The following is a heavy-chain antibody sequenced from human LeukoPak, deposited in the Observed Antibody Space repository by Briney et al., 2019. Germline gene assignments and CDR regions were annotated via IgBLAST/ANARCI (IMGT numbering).Heavy chain of an antibody. V-gene: IGHV1-46*01. CDR3: ARDNSVGDIAWWFDP. Sequence: SVKVSCKASGCTFIKNWMHLVRQAPGQGLEWVGLINPTGTTTLYAQKFQGRVTLTRDMSTSTDYMELRSLKSEDTAVYYCARDNSVGDIAWWFDPWGQGTLVTVSS. CDR2: INPTGTTT. CDR1: GCTFIKNW. J-gene: IGHJ5*02. D-gene: IGHD3-10*01.